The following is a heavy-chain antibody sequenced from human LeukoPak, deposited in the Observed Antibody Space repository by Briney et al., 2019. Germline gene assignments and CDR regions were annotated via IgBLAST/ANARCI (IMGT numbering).Heavy chain of an antibody. J-gene: IGHJ4*02. CDR3: ARQEYYGSGSYYSPFDF. CDR2: IYYTGST. V-gene: IGHV4-39*01. Sequence: SETLSLTCTVAGGSISSSNYYWGWIRQPPGKGLEWIGSIYYTGSTLYNPSLRSRVTISVDTSKNQFSLKLSSVTAAATAVYYCARQEYYGSGSYYSPFDFWGQGTLVTASS. D-gene: IGHD3-10*01. CDR1: GGSISSSNYY.